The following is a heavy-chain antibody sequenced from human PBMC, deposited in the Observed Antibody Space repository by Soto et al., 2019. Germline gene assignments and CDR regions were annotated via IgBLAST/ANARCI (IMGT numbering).Heavy chain of an antibody. CDR1: GFTFSSYD. J-gene: IGHJ4*02. Sequence: GGSLRLSCAASGFTFSSYDMHWVRQATGKGLEWVSAIGTAGDTYYPGSVKGRFTISRENAKNSLYLQMNSLRAGDTAVYYCARGPLFGGYFESYFDYWGQGTLVTVSS. CDR2: IGTAGDT. V-gene: IGHV3-13*01. CDR3: ARGPLFGGYFESYFDY. D-gene: IGHD3-16*01.